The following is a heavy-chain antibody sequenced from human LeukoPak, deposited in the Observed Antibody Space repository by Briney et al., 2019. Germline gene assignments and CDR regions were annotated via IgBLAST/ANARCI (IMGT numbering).Heavy chain of an antibody. CDR1: GLTFSSYA. V-gene: IGHV3-23*01. Sequence: GGSLRLSCAASGLTFSSYAMSWVRQAPGKGLEWVSAISGSGGSTYYADSVKGRFTISRDNSKNTLYLQMNSLRAEDTAVYYCARDRSGSGSYSRYWGQGTLVTVSS. CDR2: ISGSGGST. J-gene: IGHJ4*02. CDR3: ARDRSGSGSYSRY. D-gene: IGHD3-10*01.